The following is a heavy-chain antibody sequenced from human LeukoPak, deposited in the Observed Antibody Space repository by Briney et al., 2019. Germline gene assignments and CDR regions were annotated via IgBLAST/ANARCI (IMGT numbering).Heavy chain of an antibody. CDR2: IYTRGST. Sequence: SETLSLTCTVSGDSISSYYWSWIRQPAGKGLEWIGRIYTRGSTDYNPSLKSRVTMSVDTSKNQFSLKLSSVTAADTAVYYCARERPLGYCISTSCYIFDYWGQGTLVTVSS. CDR1: GDSISSYY. V-gene: IGHV4-4*07. D-gene: IGHD2-2*02. J-gene: IGHJ4*02. CDR3: ARERPLGYCISTSCYIFDY.